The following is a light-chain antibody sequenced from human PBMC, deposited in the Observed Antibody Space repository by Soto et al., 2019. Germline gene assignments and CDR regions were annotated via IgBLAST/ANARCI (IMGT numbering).Light chain of an antibody. CDR2: DTS. V-gene: IGKV3-11*01. Sequence: EIVLTQSPATLSLSPGEAATLSCRASQSVDSYLGWYQQKPGQAPRLLIYDTSNRATGVPARFSGSGSGTDFTLTISSLEPEDFAVYYCQQRSNWPLTFGGGNKVEIK. CDR1: QSVDSY. J-gene: IGKJ4*01. CDR3: QQRSNWPLT.